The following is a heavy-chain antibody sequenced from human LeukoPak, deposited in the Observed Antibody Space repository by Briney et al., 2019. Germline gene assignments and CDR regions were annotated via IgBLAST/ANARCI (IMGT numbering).Heavy chain of an antibody. CDR1: GGPISSYY. CDR2: IYTSGST. J-gene: IGHJ4*02. D-gene: IGHD7-27*01. CDR3: ARDGDQTGYFDY. Sequence: SETLSLTCTVSGGPISSYYWSWIRQPAGKGLEWIGRIYTSGSTNYNPSLKSRVTMSVDTSKNQFSLKLGSVTAADTAVYYCARDGDQTGYFDYWGQGTLVTVSS. V-gene: IGHV4-4*07.